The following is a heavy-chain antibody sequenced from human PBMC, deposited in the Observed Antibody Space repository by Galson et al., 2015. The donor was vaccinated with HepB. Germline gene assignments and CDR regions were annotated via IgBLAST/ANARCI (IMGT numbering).Heavy chain of an antibody. CDR2: ISGGFGST. CDR3: ATVYRYYYYGMDV. Sequence: SLRLSCAASGFTLSSNAMTWVRQAPGKELEWLSTISGGFGSTTYADSVKGRFTISRDNSKNTLYLQMNSLRAEDTAVYYCATVYRYYYYGMDVWGQGTTVTVSS. D-gene: IGHD1-14*01. CDR1: GFTLSSNA. J-gene: IGHJ6*02. V-gene: IGHV3-23*01.